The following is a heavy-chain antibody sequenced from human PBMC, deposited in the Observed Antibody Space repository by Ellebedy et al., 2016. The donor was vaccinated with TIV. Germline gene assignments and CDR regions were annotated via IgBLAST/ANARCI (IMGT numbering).Heavy chain of an antibody. CDR1: GFSLSTSGVG. D-gene: IGHD3-9*01. CDR2: IYWDDYK. Sequence: SGPTLVKPTQTLTLTCTFSGFSLSTSGVGVGWIRQPPGKALEWLALIYWDDYKRYSPSLKSRLTITKDTSKNQVVLTMTNMDPVDTATYYCARDRYFDWLNVGYYFDYWGQGTLVTVSS. J-gene: IGHJ4*02. CDR3: ARDRYFDWLNVGYYFDY. V-gene: IGHV2-5*02.